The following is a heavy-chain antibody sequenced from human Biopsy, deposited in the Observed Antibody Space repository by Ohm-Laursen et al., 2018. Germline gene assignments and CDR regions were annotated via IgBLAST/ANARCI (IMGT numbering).Heavy chain of an antibody. Sequence: GSLRLSCAASEFIFSRFWMYWVRQAPGKGLVWASRINTDGSSTNYADAVKGRFTISRDNAKNTVFLQMNSLRAEDTAVYYCTRAEAGSGSLLYFDYWGQGTLVTVSS. CDR1: EFIFSRFW. CDR2: INTDGSST. J-gene: IGHJ4*02. V-gene: IGHV3-74*01. CDR3: TRAEAGSGSLLYFDY. D-gene: IGHD3-10*01.